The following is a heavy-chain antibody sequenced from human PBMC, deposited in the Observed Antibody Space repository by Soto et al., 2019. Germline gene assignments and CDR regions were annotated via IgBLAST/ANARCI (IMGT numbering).Heavy chain of an antibody. CDR3: ERAVAALHFDY. Sequence: SETLSLTCAISGDSVSSNSAAWNWIRQSPSRGVEWLGRTYYRSKWYDDYAVSVKSRITINPAAYENQFYLQLNSVTAEGAAVYYCERAVAALHFDYGCQRSLVTVSS. CDR2: TYYRSKWYD. V-gene: IGHV6-1*01. D-gene: IGHD6-6*01. CDR1: GDSVSSNSAA. J-gene: IGHJ4*02.